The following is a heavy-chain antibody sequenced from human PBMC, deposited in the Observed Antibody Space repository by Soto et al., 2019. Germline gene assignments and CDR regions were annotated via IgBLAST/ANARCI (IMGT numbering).Heavy chain of an antibody. D-gene: IGHD2-15*01. CDR1: GYTFTSYA. Sequence: QVQLVQSGAEVKKPGASVKVSCKASGYTFTSYAMHWVRQAPGQRLEWMGWINAGNGNTKYSQKFQGRVTITRDTSASTAYMELSSLRSEDTAVYYCAREREVGYCSGGSCPNYYYYCYYMDVWGKGTTVTVSS. J-gene: IGHJ6*03. CDR2: INAGNGNT. CDR3: AREREVGYCSGGSCPNYYYYCYYMDV. V-gene: IGHV1-3*01.